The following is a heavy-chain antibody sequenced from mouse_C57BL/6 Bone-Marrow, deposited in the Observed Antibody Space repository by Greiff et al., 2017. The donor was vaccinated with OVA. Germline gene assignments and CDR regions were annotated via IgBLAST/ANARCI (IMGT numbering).Heavy chain of an antibody. J-gene: IGHJ2*01. CDR1: GYTFTSYG. CDR3: ARRRDGSNYFDY. V-gene: IGHV1-81*01. CDR2: IYPRSGNT. Sequence: QVHVKQSGAELARPGASVKLSCKASGYTFTSYGISWVKQRTGPGLEWIGEIYPRSGNTYYNEKFKGKATLTADKSSSTAYMELRSLTSEDSAVYFCARRRDGSNYFDYWGQGTTLTVSS. D-gene: IGHD1-1*01.